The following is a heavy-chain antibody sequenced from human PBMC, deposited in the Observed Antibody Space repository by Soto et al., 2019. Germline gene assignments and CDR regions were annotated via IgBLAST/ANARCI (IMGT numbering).Heavy chain of an antibody. CDR2: IYWDDDK. Sequence: QITLKESGPTLVKPTQTLTLTCTFSGFSLSTSGVGVGWIRQPPGKALEWLALIYWDDDKRYSPSLKSRLTITQDTSKHQVVRTMTNMNPVDTATYYCAHRAAVAAPFVYWGQGTLVTVSS. CDR3: AHRAAVAAPFVY. J-gene: IGHJ4*02. D-gene: IGHD6-19*01. CDR1: GFSLSTSGVG. V-gene: IGHV2-5*02.